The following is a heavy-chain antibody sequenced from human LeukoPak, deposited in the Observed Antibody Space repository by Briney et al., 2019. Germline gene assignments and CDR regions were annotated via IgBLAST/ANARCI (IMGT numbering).Heavy chain of an antibody. CDR2: IYNGEAT. Sequence: SETLSLTCTVSGGSVSTIAYYWGWIRQPPGKGLEYLGYIYNGEATYYNPSLKSRVTISVDTSKNQFSLKLSSVTAADTAVHYCARLGDGDNLRYFDYWGQGTLVTVSS. CDR3: ARLGDGDNLRYFDY. V-gene: IGHV4-39*01. CDR1: GGSVSTIAYY. D-gene: IGHD5-24*01. J-gene: IGHJ4*02.